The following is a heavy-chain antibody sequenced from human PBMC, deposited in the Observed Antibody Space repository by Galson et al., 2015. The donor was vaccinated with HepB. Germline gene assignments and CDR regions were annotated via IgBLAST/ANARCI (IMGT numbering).Heavy chain of an antibody. V-gene: IGHV3-21*01. Sequence: SLRLSCAASGFTFSSYSMNWVRQAPGTGLEWVSSISRRSSYIYYADSVKGRFTISRDNAKNSLYLQMNSLRAEDTAVYYCARDIIRAIGLVRPSFVAGEIWGQGTMVTVSS. CDR2: ISRRSSYI. CDR1: GFTFSSYS. J-gene: IGHJ3*02. D-gene: IGHD6-19*01. CDR3: ARDIIRAIGLVRPSFVAGEI.